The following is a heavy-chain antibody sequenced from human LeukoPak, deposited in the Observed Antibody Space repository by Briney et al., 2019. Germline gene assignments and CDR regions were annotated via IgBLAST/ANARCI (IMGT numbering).Heavy chain of an antibody. D-gene: IGHD2-8*01. CDR1: GFTFSNLG. V-gene: IGHV3-48*03. CDR3: ARVGYDGNWFDP. CDR2: ISSTGITK. J-gene: IGHJ5*02. Sequence: PGGSLRLSCAASGFTFSNLGLNWVRQAPGKGLQWVSFISSTGITKYYADSVRGRFTISRDNTRNSLFLQMSSLRSEDTAVYYCARVGYDGNWFDPWGQGTLVTVSS.